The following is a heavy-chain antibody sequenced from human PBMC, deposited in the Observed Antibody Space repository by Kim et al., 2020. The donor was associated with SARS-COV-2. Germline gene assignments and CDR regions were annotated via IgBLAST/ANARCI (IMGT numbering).Heavy chain of an antibody. J-gene: IGHJ6*02. V-gene: IGHV3-53*01. CDR1: GFTVSSNY. Sequence: GGSLRLSCAASGFTVSSNYMSWVRQAPGKGLEWVSVIYSGGSTYYADSVKGRFTISRDNSKNTLYLQMNSLRAEDTAVYYCARKGDYYDSSDYYYGMDVWGQGTTVTVSS. CDR2: IYSGGST. CDR3: ARKGDYYDSSDYYYGMDV. D-gene: IGHD3-22*01.